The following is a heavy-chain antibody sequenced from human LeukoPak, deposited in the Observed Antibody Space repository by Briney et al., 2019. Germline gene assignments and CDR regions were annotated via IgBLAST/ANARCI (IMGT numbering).Heavy chain of an antibody. CDR1: GFTFSTYG. Sequence: GGSLRLSCAASGFTFSTYGMHWVRQAPGKGLEWVSFIRYVGINKYYADSVKGRFTISRDNSKNTLSLQMNSLRTEDTAVYYCSNPARGYWGQGTLVSVSS. CDR2: IRYVGINK. CDR3: SNPARGY. J-gene: IGHJ4*02. V-gene: IGHV3-30*02.